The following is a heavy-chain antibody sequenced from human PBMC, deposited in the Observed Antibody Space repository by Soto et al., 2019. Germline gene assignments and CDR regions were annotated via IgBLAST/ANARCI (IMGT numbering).Heavy chain of an antibody. D-gene: IGHD5-12*01. J-gene: IGHJ4*02. CDR2: IIPIFGTA. CDR3: ARRPGYNYYFDY. Sequence: GASVKVSCKASGGTFSSYAISWVRQAPGQGLEWMGGIIPIFGTANYAQKFQGRVTITADESTSTAYMELSSLRSEDTAVYYCARRPGYNYYFDYWGQGTLVTVSS. CDR1: GGTFSSYA. V-gene: IGHV1-69*13.